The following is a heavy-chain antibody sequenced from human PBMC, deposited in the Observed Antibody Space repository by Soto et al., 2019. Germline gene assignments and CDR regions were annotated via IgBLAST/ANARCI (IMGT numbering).Heavy chain of an antibody. Sequence: QVQLQQWGAGLLKPSETLSLTCAVYGGSFSDYYWNWIRQPPGKGLEWIGEINHRGNTNFNPSLKSRATISVDTSKTQFSLKLSSVTAADTAVYYCARRYRGYDFDYWGQGILVTVSS. CDR3: ARRYRGYDFDY. V-gene: IGHV4-34*02. J-gene: IGHJ4*02. D-gene: IGHD5-12*01. CDR1: GGSFSDYY. CDR2: INHRGNT.